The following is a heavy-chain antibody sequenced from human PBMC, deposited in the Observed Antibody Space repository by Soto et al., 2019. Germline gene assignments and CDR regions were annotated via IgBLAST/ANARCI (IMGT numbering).Heavy chain of an antibody. CDR2: INPMSGAT. CDR1: GYTFISYY. V-gene: IGHV1-46*01. CDR3: ARDLAAGDL. Sequence: QAHLVQSGAEVREPGASVKVSCRTSGYTFISYYIHWVRQAPGHGLEWMAIINPMSGATNYAQKFQGRITLTMDTSTTTVYMEVSSLTSEDTAVYYCARDLAAGDLWGQGTLVTVSS. J-gene: IGHJ4*02. D-gene: IGHD2-21*01.